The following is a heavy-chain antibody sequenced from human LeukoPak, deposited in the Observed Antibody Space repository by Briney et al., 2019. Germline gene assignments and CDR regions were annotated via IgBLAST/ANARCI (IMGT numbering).Heavy chain of an antibody. Sequence: GASVKVSCTASGGTFKSYAITWVRQAPGQGLEWMGGIIPMFAPARYAQNFQGRVTITTDESTSTAYMELSSLKSEDTAVYYCARGAHSGSYSSWFHPWGQGTLVTVSS. CDR3: ARGAHSGSYSSWFHP. D-gene: IGHD3-10*01. CDR2: IIPMFAPA. V-gene: IGHV1-69*05. J-gene: IGHJ5*02. CDR1: GGTFKSYA.